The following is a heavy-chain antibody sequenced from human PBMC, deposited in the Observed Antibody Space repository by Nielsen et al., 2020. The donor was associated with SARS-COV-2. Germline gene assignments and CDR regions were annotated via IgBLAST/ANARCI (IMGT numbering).Heavy chain of an antibody. D-gene: IGHD3-22*01. CDR3: AKAPSPYDSTGMDV. CDR2: ISYDGSNK. Sequence: GGSLRLSCAASGFTFSSYAMHWVRQAPGKGLEWVAVISYDGSNKYYADSVKGRFTISRDNSKNTLYLQMNSLRAEDTALYYCAKAPSPYDSTGMDVWGQGTTVTVSS. CDR1: GFTFSSYA. J-gene: IGHJ6*02. V-gene: IGHV3-30-3*01.